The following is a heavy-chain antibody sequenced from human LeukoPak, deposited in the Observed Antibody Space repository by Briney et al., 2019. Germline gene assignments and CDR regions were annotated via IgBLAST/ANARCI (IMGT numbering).Heavy chain of an antibody. D-gene: IGHD3-10*01. CDR2: INTDGSRT. CDR1: GFTFSSYW. CDR3: ARSYHYGSESYAFDI. V-gene: IGHV3-74*01. J-gene: IGHJ3*02. Sequence: PGGSLRLSCAASGFTFSSYWMHWVRQAPGKGLAWVSRINTDGSRTGYADSVKGRFTISRDNAKNTLYLQINSLRAEDTAVYYCARSYHYGSESYAFDIWGQGTMVTVSS.